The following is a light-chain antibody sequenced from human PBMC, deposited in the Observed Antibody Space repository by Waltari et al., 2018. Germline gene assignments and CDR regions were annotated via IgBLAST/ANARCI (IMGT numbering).Light chain of an antibody. CDR3: QQYNSFPYT. J-gene: IGKJ2*01. V-gene: IGKV1-5*03. Sequence: DIQMTQSPSTLSASVGDRVTITCRASQSISRGLAWYQQKPGKAPKLLIYKASSLESGVPSGFSGRGSGTEFTLTISSLRPDDFATDYCQQYNSFPYTLGQGNKLEIK. CDR2: KAS. CDR1: QSISRG.